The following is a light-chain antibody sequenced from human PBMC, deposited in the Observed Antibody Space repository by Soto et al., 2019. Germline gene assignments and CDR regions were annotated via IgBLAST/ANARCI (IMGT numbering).Light chain of an antibody. CDR1: SSDVGAYNY. J-gene: IGLJ3*02. CDR3: ASYAARNNWV. CDR2: GVS. Sequence: QSVLTQPPSASGSPGQSVTISCTGTSSDVGAYNYVSWYQQHPGKAPKLMIYGVSKRPSGVPDRFSGSKSGNTASLTVSGLQAEDEADYYCASYAARNNWVFGGGTMVTVL. V-gene: IGLV2-8*01.